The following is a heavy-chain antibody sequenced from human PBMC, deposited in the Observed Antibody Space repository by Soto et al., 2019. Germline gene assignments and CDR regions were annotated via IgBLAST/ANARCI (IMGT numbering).Heavy chain of an antibody. D-gene: IGHD3-3*01. CDR3: ARVEPYDFWSGYYYMDV. V-gene: IGHV4-31*03. J-gene: IGHJ6*03. CDR1: GGSISSGGYY. CDR2: IYYSGST. Sequence: PSETLSLTCTVSGGSISSGGYYWSRIRQHPGKGLEWIGYIYYSGSTYYNPSLKSRVTISVDTSKNQFSLKLSSVTAADTAVYYCARVEPYDFWSGYYYMDVWGKGTTVTVSS.